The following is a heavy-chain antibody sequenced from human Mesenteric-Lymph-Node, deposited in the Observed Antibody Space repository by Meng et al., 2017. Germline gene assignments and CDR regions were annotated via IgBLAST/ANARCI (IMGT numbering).Heavy chain of an antibody. CDR2: IYYSGST. J-gene: IGHJ2*01. V-gene: IGHV4-30-4*01. CDR3: ARVGWRQWSFDL. D-gene: IGHD5-18*01. Sequence: QLHESGPRLVKSSQTLSLTCTVSGVSISSGDYYWSWIRQPPGKGLELIGHIYYSGSTPYNPSLKSRVTISVDTSNNQFSLKLSSVTAADTAVYYCARVGWRQWSFDLWGRGTLVTVSS. CDR1: GVSISSGDYY.